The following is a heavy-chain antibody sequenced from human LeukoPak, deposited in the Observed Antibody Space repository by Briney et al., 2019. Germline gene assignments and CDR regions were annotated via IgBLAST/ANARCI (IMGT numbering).Heavy chain of an antibody. V-gene: IGHV3-30*02. CDR2: IRYDGSNK. CDR1: GFTFSSYA. CDR3: AKDSTLRYCSGGSCQGYFQH. Sequence: PGGSPRLSCAASGFTFSSYAMSWVRQAPGKGLEWVAFIRYDGSNKYYADSVKGRFTISRDNSKNTLYLQMNSLRAEDTAVYYCAKDSTLRYCSGGSCQGYFQHWGQGTLVTVSS. J-gene: IGHJ1*01. D-gene: IGHD2-15*01.